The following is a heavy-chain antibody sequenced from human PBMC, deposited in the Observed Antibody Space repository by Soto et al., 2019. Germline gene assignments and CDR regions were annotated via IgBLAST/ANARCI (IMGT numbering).Heavy chain of an antibody. CDR2: IDPSDSYT. CDR3: ARLPYYYDSSGYNYYYYGMDV. CDR1: GYSFTSYW. D-gene: IGHD3-22*01. J-gene: IGHJ6*02. V-gene: IGHV5-10-1*01. Sequence: GESLKISCKGSGYSFTSYWISWVRQMPGKGLEWMGRIDPSDSYTNYSPSFQGHVTISADKSISTAYLQWSSLKASDTAMYYRARLPYYYDSSGYNYYYYGMDVWGQGTTVTVSS.